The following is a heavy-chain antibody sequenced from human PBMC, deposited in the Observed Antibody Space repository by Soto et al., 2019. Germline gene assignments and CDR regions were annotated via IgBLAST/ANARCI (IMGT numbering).Heavy chain of an antibody. Sequence: SETLSLTCTVSGGSINSDDSYWSWLRQPPGRGLEWIGYIYDSETTYYNPSLKSRVTISVATSKNQFSLKLSSVTAADTAVYYCARLLYGSGSYNSYGMDVWGQGTTVTVSS. D-gene: IGHD3-10*01. J-gene: IGHJ6*02. CDR3: ARLLYGSGSYNSYGMDV. CDR1: GGSINSDDSY. CDR2: IYDSETT. V-gene: IGHV4-30-4*01.